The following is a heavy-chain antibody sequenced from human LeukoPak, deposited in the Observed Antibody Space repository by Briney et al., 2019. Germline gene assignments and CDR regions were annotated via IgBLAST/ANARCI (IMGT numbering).Heavy chain of an antibody. D-gene: IGHD3-22*01. V-gene: IGHV4-34*01. CDR2: INHSGST. CDR1: GESFSGYY. J-gene: IGHJ4*02. CDR3: ARAFDYDSSGYYGGYFDY. Sequence: SETLSLTCTVYGESFSGYYWSWIRQPPGKGLEWIGEINHSGSTNYNPSPKSRVIISLDTSKNQFSLKLSSVTAADTAVYYCARAFDYDSSGYYGGYFDYWGQGTLVTVSS.